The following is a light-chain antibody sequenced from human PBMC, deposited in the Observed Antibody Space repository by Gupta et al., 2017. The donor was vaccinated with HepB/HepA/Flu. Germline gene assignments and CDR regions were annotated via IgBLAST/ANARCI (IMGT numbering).Light chain of an antibody. J-gene: IGLJ3*02. V-gene: IGLV1-44*01. CDR1: RSNIGTNT. Sequence: QSVLTQPPSVSAPPGQRVTISCSGSRSNIGTNTVNWYQQLPGTAPKLLIYSNNQRPSGVPDRFSGSKSGTSASLAISGLQSEDEADYYCAAWDNSLNGLFGGGTKLTVL. CDR2: SNN. CDR3: AAWDNSLNGL.